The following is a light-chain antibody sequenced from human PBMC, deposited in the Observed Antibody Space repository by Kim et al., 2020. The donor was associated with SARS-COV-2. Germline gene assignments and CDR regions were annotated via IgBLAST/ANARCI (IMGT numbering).Light chain of an antibody. CDR2: DKN. V-gene: IGLV1-51*01. CDR1: NSKIGNNY. Sequence: GQKGTISCSGNNSKIGNNYVTWYQQLPGTAPKPLIYDKNKRPSGIPDRFSGSKSGTSATLGITGLQTGDEADYYCGTWDSSLSGLVFGGGTQLTV. J-gene: IGLJ3*02. CDR3: GTWDSSLSGLV.